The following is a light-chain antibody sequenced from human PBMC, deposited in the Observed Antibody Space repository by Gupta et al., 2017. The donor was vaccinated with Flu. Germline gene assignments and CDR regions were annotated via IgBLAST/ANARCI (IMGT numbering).Light chain of an antibody. CDR2: DAS. CDR1: QSVSTY. CDR3: QKRSNWPPYT. J-gene: IGKJ2*01. V-gene: IGKV3-11*01. Sequence: EIELTQSPATLSLSPGERATLSCRASQSVSTYLAWYKKKPGQAPRLLIYDASNRATGIPARFSGGGYGTDFTLTISSREPEDFAVYYCQKRSNWPPYTFGQGTRLEIK.